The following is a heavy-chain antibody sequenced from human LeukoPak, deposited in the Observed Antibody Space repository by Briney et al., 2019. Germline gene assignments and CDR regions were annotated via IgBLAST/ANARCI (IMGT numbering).Heavy chain of an antibody. CDR2: ISSDGSST. CDR1: GFTFSSYW. CDR3: ARGGHHYHSSGYYGGTNFDY. Sequence: PGGSLRLSCAASGFTFSSYWMHWVRQDPGKGLVWVSRISSDGSSTSYADSVKGRFTISRDNAKNTLYLQMNSLRAEDTALYYCARGGHHYHSSGYYGGTNFDYWGQGTLVTVSS. J-gene: IGHJ4*02. D-gene: IGHD3-22*01. V-gene: IGHV3-74*01.